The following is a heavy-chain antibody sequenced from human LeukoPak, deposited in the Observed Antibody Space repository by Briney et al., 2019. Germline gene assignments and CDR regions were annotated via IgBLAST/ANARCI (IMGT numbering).Heavy chain of an antibody. CDR1: GGSISSSSYY. Sequence: TSETLSLTCTVSGGSISSSSYYWGWIRQPPGKGLEWIGSIYYSGSTYYNPSLKSRVTISVDTSKNQFSLKLSSVTAADTAVYYCVSTGPGRYFDYWGQGTLVTVS. CDR2: IYYSGST. V-gene: IGHV4-39*01. J-gene: IGHJ4*02. CDR3: VSTGPGRYFDY.